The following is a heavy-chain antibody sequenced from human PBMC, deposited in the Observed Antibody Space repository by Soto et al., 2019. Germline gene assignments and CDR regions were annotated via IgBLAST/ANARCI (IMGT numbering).Heavy chain of an antibody. CDR2: IYYSGST. CDR3: ARRLYYDSSGFEGGGMDV. Sequence: SETLSLTCTVSGGSISSSSYYGGWIRQPPGKGLEWIGSIYYSGSTYYNPSLKSRVTISVDTSKNQFSLKLSSVTAADTAVYYCARRLYYDSSGFEGGGMDVWGQGTTVTAP. CDR1: GGSISSSSYY. J-gene: IGHJ6*02. V-gene: IGHV4-39*01. D-gene: IGHD3-22*01.